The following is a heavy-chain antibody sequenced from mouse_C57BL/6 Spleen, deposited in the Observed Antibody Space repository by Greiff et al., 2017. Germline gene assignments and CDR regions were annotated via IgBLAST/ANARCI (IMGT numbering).Heavy chain of an antibody. V-gene: IGHV1-69*01. CDR1: GYTFTSYW. CDR3: ARSHYGSSFDY. CDR2: IDPSDSYT. J-gene: IGHJ2*01. Sequence: QVQLQQPGAELVMPGASVKLSCKASGYTFTSYWMHWVKQRPGQGLEWIGEIDPSDSYTNYNQKFKGKSTLTVDKSSSTAYMQLSSLTSEDSAVYYCARSHYGSSFDYWGQGTTLTVSS. D-gene: IGHD1-1*01.